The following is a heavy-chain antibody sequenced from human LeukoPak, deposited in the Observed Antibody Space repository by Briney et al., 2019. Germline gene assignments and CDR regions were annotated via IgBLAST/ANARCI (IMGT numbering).Heavy chain of an antibody. V-gene: IGHV1-18*01. Sequence: ASVKVSCKASGYTFTSYGISWVRQAPGQGLEWMGIINPSGGSTSYAQKFQGRLTMTTDRSTSTAYMELRSLGSDDTAVYYCARDPNGDYDFDKWGQGTQVTVSS. D-gene: IGHD4-17*01. J-gene: IGHJ4*02. CDR1: GYTFTSYG. CDR3: ARDPNGDYDFDK. CDR2: INPSGGST.